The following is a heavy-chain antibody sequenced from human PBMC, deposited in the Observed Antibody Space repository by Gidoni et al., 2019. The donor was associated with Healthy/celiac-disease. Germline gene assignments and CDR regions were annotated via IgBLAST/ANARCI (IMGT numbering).Heavy chain of an antibody. D-gene: IGHD3-3*01. CDR1: GGTFSSYA. CDR3: ARDRYYDFWSGTPYYYYMDV. J-gene: IGHJ6*03. Sequence: QVQLVQSGAEVKKPGSSVKVSCKASGGTFSSYAISWVRQAPGQGLEWMGGIIPIFGTANYAQKFQGRVTITADKSTSTAYMELSSLRSEDTAVYYCARDRYYDFWSGTPYYYYMDVWGKGTTVTVSS. CDR2: IIPIFGTA. V-gene: IGHV1-69*06.